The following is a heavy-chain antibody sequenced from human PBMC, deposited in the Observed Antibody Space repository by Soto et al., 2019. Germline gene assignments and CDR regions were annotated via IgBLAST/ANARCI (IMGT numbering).Heavy chain of an antibody. V-gene: IGHV4-30-4*01. CDR1: GGSISGNNNY. CDR3: ARGRGYSYGLDP. CDR2: ISHSGTT. Sequence: PSETLSLTCTVSGGSISGNNNYWSWIRQPPGEGLEWIGFISHSGTTSYSPSLKSRVAISLDTSKNQFSLSLSSVTAADTAVYYCARGRGYSYGLDPWGQGTLVTVSS. J-gene: IGHJ5*02. D-gene: IGHD5-18*01.